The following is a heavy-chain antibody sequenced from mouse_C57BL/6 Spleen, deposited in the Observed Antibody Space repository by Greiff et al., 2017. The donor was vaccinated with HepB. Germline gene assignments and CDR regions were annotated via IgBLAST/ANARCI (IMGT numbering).Heavy chain of an antibody. CDR1: GFTFNTYA. Sequence: EVKLVESGGGLVQPKGSLKLSCAASGFTFNTYAMHWVRQAPGKGLEWVARIRSKSSNYATYYADSVKDRFTISRDDSQSMLYLKMHNRKTEDTAVYYCVRDGGLLRGMDDWGQGTSVTVSS. D-gene: IGHD2-3*01. J-gene: IGHJ4*01. CDR3: VRDGGLLRGMDD. CDR2: IRSKSSNYAT. V-gene: IGHV10-3*01.